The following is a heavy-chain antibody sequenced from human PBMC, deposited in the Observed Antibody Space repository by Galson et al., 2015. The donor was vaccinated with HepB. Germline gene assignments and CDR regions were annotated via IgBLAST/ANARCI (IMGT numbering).Heavy chain of an antibody. CDR3: ARTSSRGWYWGMEYYFDY. D-gene: IGHD6-19*01. CDR2: IYSGGST. J-gene: IGHJ4*02. Sequence: LRLSCAASGFTVSSNYMSWVRQAPGKGLEWVSVIYSGGSTYYADSVKGRFTISRDNSKNTLYLQMNSLRAEDTAVYYCARTSSRGWYWGMEYYFDYWGQGTLVTVSS. V-gene: IGHV3-53*01. CDR1: GFTVSSNY.